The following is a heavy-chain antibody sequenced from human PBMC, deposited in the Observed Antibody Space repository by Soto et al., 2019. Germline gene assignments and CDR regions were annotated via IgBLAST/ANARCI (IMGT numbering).Heavy chain of an antibody. D-gene: IGHD3-16*01. V-gene: IGHV3-30-3*01. CDR3: AKDKGFVS. CDR1: GFTFSTYA. J-gene: IGHJ4*02. Sequence: GGSLRLSCAASGFTFSTYAMEWVRQAPGKGLDWVALISYDGNNKYYADSVRGRFTISRDNSKNTLYLQMNTLRPEDTALYFCAKDKGFVSWGQGTLVTVSS. CDR2: ISYDGNNK.